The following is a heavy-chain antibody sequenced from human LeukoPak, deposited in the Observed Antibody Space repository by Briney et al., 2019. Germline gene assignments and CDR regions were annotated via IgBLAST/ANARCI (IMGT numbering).Heavy chain of an antibody. D-gene: IGHD6-13*01. CDR3: ARPRTRYSSSWAFDY. Sequence: GGSLRLSCAASGFTFTTYAIHWVRQAPGKGLEWVAVISYDGSNKYYADSVKGRFTISRDNSKNTLYLQMNSLRAEDTAVYYCARPRTRYSSSWAFDYWGQGTLVTVSS. J-gene: IGHJ4*02. V-gene: IGHV3-30-3*01. CDR2: ISYDGSNK. CDR1: GFTFTTYA.